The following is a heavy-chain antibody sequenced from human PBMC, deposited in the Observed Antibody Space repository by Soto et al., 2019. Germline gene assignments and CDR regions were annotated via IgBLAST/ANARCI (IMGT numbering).Heavy chain of an antibody. CDR1: GGSISSGGYY. D-gene: IGHD4-17*01. V-gene: IGHV4-31*03. CDR3: ARDRRFTTVTTMYYYYYYYMDV. CDR2: IYYSGST. Sequence: QVQLQESGPGLVKPSQTLSLTCTVSGGSISSGGYYWSWIRQHPGKGLEWIGYIYYSGSTYYNPSSKSRVTISVDTSKNQLSLKLSSVTAADTAVYYCARDRRFTTVTTMYYYYYYYMDVWGKGTTVTVSS. J-gene: IGHJ6*03.